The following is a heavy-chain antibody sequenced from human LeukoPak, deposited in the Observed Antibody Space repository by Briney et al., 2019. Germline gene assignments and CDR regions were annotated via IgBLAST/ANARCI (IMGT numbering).Heavy chain of an antibody. Sequence: GGSLRLSCASWGFTFSSYAMSWVRQAPGKGLEWVSALSGSGGSTYYADSVKGRFTISRDDSKNTLYLPMNSLRAEDTAVYYCAKGDMIVVVPTDYWGQGTLVTVSS. V-gene: IGHV3-23*01. CDR1: GFTFSSYA. CDR2: LSGSGGST. CDR3: AKGDMIVVVPTDY. J-gene: IGHJ4*02. D-gene: IGHD3-22*01.